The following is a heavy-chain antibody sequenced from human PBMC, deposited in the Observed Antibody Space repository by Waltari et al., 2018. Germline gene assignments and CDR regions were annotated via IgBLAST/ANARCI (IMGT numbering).Heavy chain of an antibody. Sequence: EVQLLESGGGLVQPGGSLRLSCAASGFTFSSYAMSGVRQAPGKGLEWVSAISGSGGSTYYADAVKGRFTISRDNSKNTLYLQMNSLRAEDTAVYYCAGEEYSSSWGWFDPWGQGTLVTVSS. D-gene: IGHD6-6*01. CDR3: AGEEYSSSWGWFDP. CDR1: GFTFSSYA. J-gene: IGHJ5*02. V-gene: IGHV3-23*01. CDR2: ISGSGGST.